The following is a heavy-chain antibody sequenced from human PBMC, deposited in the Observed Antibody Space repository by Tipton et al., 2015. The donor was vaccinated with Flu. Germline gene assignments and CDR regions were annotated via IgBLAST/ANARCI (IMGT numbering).Heavy chain of an antibody. V-gene: IGHV1-69*09. CDR2: ISPILGIA. CDR1: GGTFSSYA. D-gene: IGHD2-15*01. J-gene: IGHJ4*02. Sequence: QLVQSGAEVKKPGSSVKVSCKASGGTFSSYAISWVRQAPGQGLEWMGGISPILGIANYAQKFQGRVTITADKSTSTAEMELSSLRSEETAVYYCERRGADCSGGSGDSHFEYWGQGTLVTVSS. CDR3: ERRGADCSGGSGDSHFEY.